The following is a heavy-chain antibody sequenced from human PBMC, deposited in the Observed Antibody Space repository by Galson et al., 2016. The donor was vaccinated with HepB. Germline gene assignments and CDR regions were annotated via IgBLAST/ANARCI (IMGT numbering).Heavy chain of an antibody. CDR2: VDTSGGT. D-gene: IGHD5-12*01. CDR3: ASGEFSGYDLGWFDS. V-gene: IGHV4-61*02. J-gene: IGHJ5*01. Sequence: TLSLTCTVSSGAISSGSYSWSWIRQPAGKGLEWIGRVDTSGGTNYKPSLERRVTIALDTSKNQFSLKLTSVTAADTAVYYCASGEFSGYDLGWFDSWGQGTLVTVSS. CDR1: SGAISSGSYS.